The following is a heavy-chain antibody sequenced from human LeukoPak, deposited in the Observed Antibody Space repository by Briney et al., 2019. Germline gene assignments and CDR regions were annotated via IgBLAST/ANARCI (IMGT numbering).Heavy chain of an antibody. J-gene: IGHJ6*02. CDR2: INTYSGNR. Sequence: ASVKVSCKASRYTFTRYGNSWVRQAPGQGLEWMGWINTYSGNRQFAQKLQGRATMTIDKSTNTAVMEMRSLRSDDTATYYCARDRAIGWGGMIEDYYYGMDVWGQGTTVIVSS. V-gene: IGHV1-18*01. CDR1: RYTFTRYG. D-gene: IGHD3-16*01. CDR3: ARDRAIGWGGMIEDYYYGMDV.